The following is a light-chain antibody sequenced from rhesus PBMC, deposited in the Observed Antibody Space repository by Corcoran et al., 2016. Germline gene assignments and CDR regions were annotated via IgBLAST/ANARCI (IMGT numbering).Light chain of an antibody. CDR1: SSDIGAYKD. Sequence: QAALTQPHSVSGSPGQSVTSSCTGTSSDIGAYKDVSWYQQHPGTAPKLMIYEVSKRPSGVSDRFSGSKSANTASLTISGLQAEDEADYYCSSYADSNSYIFGAGTRLTVL. V-gene: IGLV2-32*02. CDR3: SSYADSNSYI. J-gene: IGLJ1*01. CDR2: EVS.